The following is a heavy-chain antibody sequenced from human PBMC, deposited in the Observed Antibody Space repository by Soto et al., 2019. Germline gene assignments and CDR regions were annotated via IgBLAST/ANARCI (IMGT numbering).Heavy chain of an antibody. Sequence: ASVKVSCKASGGTFSSYTISWVRQAPGQGLEWMGKIIPILGIANYAQKFQGRVTITADKSTSTAYMELSSLRFEDTAVYYCARDAYYDSSGFSHIDYWGQGTLVTVSS. V-gene: IGHV1-69*04. D-gene: IGHD3-22*01. CDR1: GGTFSSYT. CDR2: IIPILGIA. CDR3: ARDAYYDSSGFSHIDY. J-gene: IGHJ4*02.